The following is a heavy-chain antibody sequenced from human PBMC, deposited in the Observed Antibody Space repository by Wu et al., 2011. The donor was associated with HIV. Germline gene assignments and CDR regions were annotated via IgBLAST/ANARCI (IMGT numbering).Heavy chain of an antibody. CDR3: ARPYCSGGNCLGFDF. CDR2: INPNNGGT. Sequence: QVQLVQSGPEVRKPGASVKLSCKASGYTFTGYYMYWVRQAPGQGLEWVGWINPNNGGTNYAQKFQGRVTMTRDTSISTAYMELSRLRSDDTAVYYCARPYCSGGNCLGFDFWGQGTLVTVSS. CDR1: GYTFTGYY. D-gene: IGHD2-15*01. V-gene: IGHV1-2*02. J-gene: IGHJ4*02.